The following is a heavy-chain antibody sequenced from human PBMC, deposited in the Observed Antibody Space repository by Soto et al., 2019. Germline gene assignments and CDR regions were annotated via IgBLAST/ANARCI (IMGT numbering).Heavy chain of an antibody. Sequence: GASVKVSCKASGCTFTSYYMHWVRQAPGQGLEWMGIINPSGGSTSYAQKFQGRVTMTRDTSTSTVYMELSSLRSEDTAVYYCARAYQQLVPNYYYYGMDVWGQGTTVTVSS. V-gene: IGHV1-46*01. J-gene: IGHJ6*02. CDR3: ARAYQQLVPNYYYYGMDV. CDR2: INPSGGST. D-gene: IGHD6-13*01. CDR1: GCTFTSYY.